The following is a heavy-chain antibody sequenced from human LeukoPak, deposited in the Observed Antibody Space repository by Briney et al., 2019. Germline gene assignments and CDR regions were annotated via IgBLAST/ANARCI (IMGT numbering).Heavy chain of an antibody. J-gene: IGHJ4*02. CDR3: ARVGYFGSGSYCPY. CDR2: INPSNGGT. D-gene: IGHD3-10*01. Sequence: EASVKVSCKASGYTFTDYYIHWVRQAPGQGLEWMGWINPSNGGTNFAQESQGRVTMTRDTSISTAYMELSRLTSDDTAVYYCARVGYFGSGSYCPYWGQGTLVTVSS. V-gene: IGHV1-2*02. CDR1: GYTFTDYY.